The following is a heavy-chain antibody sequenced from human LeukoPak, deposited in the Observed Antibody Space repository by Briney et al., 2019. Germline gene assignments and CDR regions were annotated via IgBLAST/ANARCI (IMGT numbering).Heavy chain of an antibody. J-gene: IGHJ6*03. V-gene: IGHV3-7*01. D-gene: IGHD6-6*01. Sequence: GGSLRLSCAASGFSFSNSWMTWVRQAPGKGLEWVANINEDGSGKYFVDSVKGRITISRDNAKNSLYLEMNSLRAEDTAVYFCARNPGIAAGRGYYYYMDVRGKGTTVTISS. CDR1: GFSFSNSW. CDR3: ARNPGIAAGRGYYYYMDV. CDR2: INEDGSGK.